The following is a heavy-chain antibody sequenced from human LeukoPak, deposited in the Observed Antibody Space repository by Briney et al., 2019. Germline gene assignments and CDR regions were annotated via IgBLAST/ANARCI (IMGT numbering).Heavy chain of an antibody. D-gene: IGHD3-3*01. V-gene: IGHV4-4*02. CDR2: IHHSGRT. CDR1: GGSINNDNW. CDR3: VFNGYYSLDF. J-gene: IGHJ4*02. Sequence: SETLSLTCAVSGGSINNDNWWGWVRQPPGKGLEWIAEIHHSGRTNYHPSPKRRVTISVDKSNNQFSLKLKSVTAADMAVYYCVFNGYYSLDFWGQGTLVTVSS.